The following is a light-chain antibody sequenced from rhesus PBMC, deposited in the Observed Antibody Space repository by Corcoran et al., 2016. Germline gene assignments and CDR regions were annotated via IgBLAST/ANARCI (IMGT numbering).Light chain of an antibody. V-gene: IGKV1-22*01. CDR2: KAS. CDR1: QSISSW. Sequence: DIQMTQSPSSLSASVGDTVTITCRASQSISSWLAWYQQKPGKAPKLRIYKASTLQSGVPSWFSGSGSGTDFTLTISSLQSEDFATYYCQQYSSSPYSFAQGTKVEIK. CDR3: QQYSSSPYS. J-gene: IGKJ2*01.